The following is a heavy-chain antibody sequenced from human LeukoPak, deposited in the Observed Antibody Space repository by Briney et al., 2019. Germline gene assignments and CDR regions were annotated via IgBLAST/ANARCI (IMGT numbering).Heavy chain of an antibody. CDR1: GGSISSGGYY. CDR3: AREVAAAGLGCFDY. CDR2: IYYSGST. Sequence: NPSETLSLTCTVSGGSISSGGYYWSWIRQHPGKGLEWIGYIYYSGSTYYNPSLKSRVTISVDTSKNQFSLKLSSVTAADTAVYYCAREVAAAGLGCFDYWGQGTLVTVSS. J-gene: IGHJ4*02. D-gene: IGHD6-13*01. V-gene: IGHV4-31*03.